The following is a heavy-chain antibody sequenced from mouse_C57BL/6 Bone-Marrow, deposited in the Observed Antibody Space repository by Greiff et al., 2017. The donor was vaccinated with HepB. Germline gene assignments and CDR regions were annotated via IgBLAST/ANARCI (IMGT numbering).Heavy chain of an antibody. CDR3: ARRRKLRLGFAY. V-gene: IGHV1-53*01. D-gene: IGHD3-2*02. Sequence: VKLVESGPELVKPGASVKLSCKASGYTFTRYWMHWVKQRPGQGLEWIGNINPSNGGHNDNEKFKSKATQTVDKSSSTAYMQLSSLTSEDSAVYYCARRRKLRLGFAYWGQGTLVTV. J-gene: IGHJ3*01. CDR1: GYTFTRYW. CDR2: INPSNGGH.